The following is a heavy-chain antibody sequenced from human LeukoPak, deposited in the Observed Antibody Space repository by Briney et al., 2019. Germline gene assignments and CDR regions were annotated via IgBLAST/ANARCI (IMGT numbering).Heavy chain of an antibody. CDR3: ARDRLLDDYGVSHCMDV. Sequence: ASVKVSCKASGGTFSSYAISWVRQAPGQGLEWMGRIIPIFGTANYAQKFQGRVTITTDESTSTAYMELSSLRSEDTAVYYCARDRLLDDYGVSHCMDVWGKGTTVTVSS. CDR2: IIPIFGTA. V-gene: IGHV1-69*05. J-gene: IGHJ6*03. D-gene: IGHD4-17*01. CDR1: GGTFSSYA.